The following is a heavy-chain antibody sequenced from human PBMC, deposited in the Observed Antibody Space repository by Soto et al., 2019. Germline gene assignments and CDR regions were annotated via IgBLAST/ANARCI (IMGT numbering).Heavy chain of an antibody. Sequence: SETLSLTCNVSGFSISSGFYWGWVRQPPGKGLEWIGAIYHSGTTYFNPSLKSRVTMSIDTSKNQFSLSLASVAAADTAMYYCARGMNPQDYWGQGTLVTVS. CDR2: IYHSGTT. CDR1: GFSISSGFY. D-gene: IGHD6-13*01. CDR3: ARGMNPQDY. V-gene: IGHV4-38-2*02. J-gene: IGHJ4*02.